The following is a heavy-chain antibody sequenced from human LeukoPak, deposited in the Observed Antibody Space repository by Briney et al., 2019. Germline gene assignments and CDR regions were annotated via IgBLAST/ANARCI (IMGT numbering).Heavy chain of an antibody. Sequence: SETLSLTCTVSGGAISSSTYYWGWIRQPPEKGLEWITSIYNGGSTYFSPSLKSRVSISVDTAKNQFSLSLTSVTASDTAVYYCVRPEHRNFVNWFDSWGQGILVTVSS. J-gene: IGHJ5*01. CDR3: VRPEHRNFVNWFDS. D-gene: IGHD4-11*01. CDR2: IYNGGST. CDR1: GGAISSSTYY. V-gene: IGHV4-39*01.